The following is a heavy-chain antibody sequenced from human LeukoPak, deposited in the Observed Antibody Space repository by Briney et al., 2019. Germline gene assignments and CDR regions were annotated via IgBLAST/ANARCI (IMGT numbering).Heavy chain of an antibody. V-gene: IGHV3-7*01. D-gene: IGHD6-13*01. CDR3: AKGEGYSGSWYGGGNWFDP. J-gene: IGHJ5*02. Sequence: PGGSLRLSCAASGFIFTDYWMNWVRQAPGKGLEWVAMIKYDGIDKQYLDSVKGRFTISRDNSKNTLYVQMNSLRPEDTAVYYCAKGEGYSGSWYGGGNWFDPWGQGTLVTVSS. CDR2: IKYDGIDK. CDR1: GFIFTDYW.